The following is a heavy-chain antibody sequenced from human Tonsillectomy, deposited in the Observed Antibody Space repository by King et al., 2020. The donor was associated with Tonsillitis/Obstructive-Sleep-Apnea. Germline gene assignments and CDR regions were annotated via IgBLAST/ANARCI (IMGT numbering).Heavy chain of an antibody. CDR2: IWYDGSNK. Sequence: VQLVESGGGVVQPGRSLSLSCAASGFTFSNYGMHWVRQAPGKGLEWVAVIWYDGSNKYYADPVKGRFTISRDDSRNTLYLEMNSLRAEDTAVYYCARRSWSFDFWGQGTLVTVSS. V-gene: IGHV3-33*01. CDR1: GFTFSNYG. D-gene: IGHD6-13*01. J-gene: IGHJ4*02. CDR3: ARRSWSFDF.